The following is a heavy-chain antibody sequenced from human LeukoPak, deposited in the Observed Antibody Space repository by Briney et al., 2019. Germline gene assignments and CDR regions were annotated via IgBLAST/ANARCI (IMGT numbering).Heavy chain of an antibody. J-gene: IGHJ3*02. CDR1: GGSISSYY. CDR3: ARDLYYDFWSGYSYHDAFDI. D-gene: IGHD3-3*01. V-gene: IGHV4-59*01. CDR2: IYYSGST. Sequence: SETLSLTCTVSGGSISSYYWSWIRQPPGKGLEWIGYIYYSGSTNYNPSLKSRVTISVDTSKNQFSLKLSSVTAADTAVYYCARDLYYDFWSGYSYHDAFDIWGQGTMVTVSS.